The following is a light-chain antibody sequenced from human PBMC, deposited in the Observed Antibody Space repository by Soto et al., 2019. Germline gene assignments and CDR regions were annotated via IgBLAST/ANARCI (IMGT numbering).Light chain of an antibody. V-gene: IGKV1-12*01. CDR3: QQLRMYPST. CDR2: AAS. J-gene: IGKJ4*01. CDR1: QGISSW. Sequence: DIQMTQSPSSVSASVGDRVTITCRASQGISSWLAWYQQKPGKAPKLLIYAASSLQSGVPSRFSGSGSGTDFALTITSLQAEDFATYYCQQLRMYPSTFGGGTKVEIK.